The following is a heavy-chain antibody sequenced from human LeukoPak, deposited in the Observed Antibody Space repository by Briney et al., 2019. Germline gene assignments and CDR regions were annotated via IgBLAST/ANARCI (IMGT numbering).Heavy chain of an antibody. V-gene: IGHV4-59*01. J-gene: IGHJ4*02. CDR1: GGSISSFY. CDR2: IRHSGYT. CDR3: ARGNNRNGGFYFDH. Sequence: SETLSLTCTVSGGSISSFYWFWIWQPPGRGLESIGFIRHSGYTSYNPSLKSRVAISVDTSKKQFSLRLSSVTAADTAVYYCARGNNRNGGFYFDHWGQGALVPVSS. D-gene: IGHD1/OR15-1a*01.